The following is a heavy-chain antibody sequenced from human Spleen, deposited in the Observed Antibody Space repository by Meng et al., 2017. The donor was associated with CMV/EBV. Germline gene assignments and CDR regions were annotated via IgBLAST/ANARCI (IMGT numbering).Heavy chain of an antibody. Sequence: QVQLQQVGAGLLKPSETLSLTCAVYGGSFSGYYWSWIRQPPGKGLEWIGEINHSGSTNYNPSLKSRVTMSVDTSKNQFSLKLSSVTAADTAVYYCASELPGSSWYYFDYWGQGTLVTVSS. CDR3: ASELPGSSWYYFDY. CDR1: GGSFSGYY. V-gene: IGHV4-34*01. J-gene: IGHJ4*02. D-gene: IGHD6-13*01. CDR2: INHSGST.